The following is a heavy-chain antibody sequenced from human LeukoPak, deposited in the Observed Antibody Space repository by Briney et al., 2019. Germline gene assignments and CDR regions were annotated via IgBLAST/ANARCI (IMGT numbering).Heavy chain of an antibody. CDR2: INHSGST. Sequence: SETLSLTCAVYGGSFSGYHWSWIRQPPGKGLEWIGEINHSGSTNYNPSLKSRVTISVDTSKNQFSLKLSSVTAADTAVYYCARGPASYDFWSGYRNWFDPWGQGTLVTVSS. D-gene: IGHD3-3*01. J-gene: IGHJ5*02. CDR1: GGSFSGYH. V-gene: IGHV4-34*01. CDR3: ARGPASYDFWSGYRNWFDP.